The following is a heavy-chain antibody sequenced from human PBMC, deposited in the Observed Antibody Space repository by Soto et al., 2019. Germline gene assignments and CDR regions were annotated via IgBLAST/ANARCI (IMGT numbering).Heavy chain of an antibody. CDR1: GCTFTSYY. J-gene: IGHJ4*02. Sequence: QVQLVQSGAEVKKPGASVKVSCKASGCTFTSYYMHWVRQAPGQGLEWMGIINPSGGSTSYAQKFQGRVTMTRDTSTSTVYMELSSLRSEDTAVYYCARDLLSVRSLAYCGGDCYPDYWGQGTLVTVSS. CDR2: INPSGGST. CDR3: ARDLLSVRSLAYCGGDCYPDY. D-gene: IGHD2-21*02. V-gene: IGHV1-46*01.